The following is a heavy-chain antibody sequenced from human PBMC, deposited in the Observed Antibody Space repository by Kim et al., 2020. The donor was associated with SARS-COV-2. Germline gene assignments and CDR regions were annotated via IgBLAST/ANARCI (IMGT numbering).Heavy chain of an antibody. D-gene: IGHD5-18*01. V-gene: IGHV3-48*02. J-gene: IGHJ4*02. Sequence: YADSVKGRFTITRDNAKNSLYLQINSLRDEDTAVYYCGGGYSYGYLTADYWGQGTLVTVSS. CDR3: GGGYSYGYLTADY.